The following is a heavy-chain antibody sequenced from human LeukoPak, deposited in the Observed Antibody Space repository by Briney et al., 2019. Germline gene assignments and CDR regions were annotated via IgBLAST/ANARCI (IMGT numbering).Heavy chain of an antibody. CDR2: ISGSGGST. V-gene: IGHV3-23*01. D-gene: IGHD3-10*01. J-gene: IGHJ6*02. CDR1: GFTFNTYA. CDR3: AKSGGLSGSGRLAMDV. Sequence: GGSLRLSCAASGFTFNTYAMSWVRLAPGKGLEWVSGISGSGGSTYYADSVKGRFTSSRDNSNNTLYVQMNSLRVEDTAVYYCAKSGGLSGSGRLAMDVWGQGTTVTVSS.